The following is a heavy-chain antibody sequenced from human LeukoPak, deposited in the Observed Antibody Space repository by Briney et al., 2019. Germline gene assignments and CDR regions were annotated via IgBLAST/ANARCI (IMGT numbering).Heavy chain of an antibody. CDR2: ISSNGGST. J-gene: IGHJ4*02. D-gene: IGHD3-10*01. CDR1: GFTFSSYA. V-gene: IGHV3-64D*06. CDR3: VKDGSGSYYTYYSDY. Sequence: GRSLRLSCAASGFTFSSYAMHWVRQAPGKGLEYVSAISSNGGSTYYADSVKGRFTISRDNSKNTLYLQMSSLRAEDTAVYYCVKDGSGSYYTYYSDYWGQGTLVTVSS.